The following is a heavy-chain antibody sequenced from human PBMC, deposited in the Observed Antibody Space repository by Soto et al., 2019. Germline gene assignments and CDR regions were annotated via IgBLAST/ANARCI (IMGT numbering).Heavy chain of an antibody. D-gene: IGHD6-19*01. CDR2: IIPIFGTA. J-gene: IGHJ4*02. CDR3: ARGGSSGWYGGGFHY. V-gene: IGHV1-69*06. Sequence: AASVKVSCKASGGTFSSYAISWVRQAPGQGLEWMGGIIPIFGTANYAQKFQGRVTITADKSTSTAYMELSSLRSEDTAVYYCARGGSSGWYGGGFHYWGQATLVTVSS. CDR1: GGTFSSYA.